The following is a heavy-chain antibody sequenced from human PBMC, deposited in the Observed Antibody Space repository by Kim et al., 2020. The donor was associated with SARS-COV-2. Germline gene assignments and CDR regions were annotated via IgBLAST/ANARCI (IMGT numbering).Heavy chain of an antibody. CDR2: IWYDGSNK. J-gene: IGHJ4*02. CDR1: GFTFSSYG. D-gene: IGHD1-26*01. V-gene: IGHV3-33*01. Sequence: GGSLRLSCAASGFTFSSYGMHWVRQAPGKGLEWVAVIWYDGSNKYYADSVKGRFTISRDNSKNTLYLQMNSLRAEDTAVYYCARDGSIVGATWYYFDYWGQGTLVTVSS. CDR3: ARDGSIVGATWYYFDY.